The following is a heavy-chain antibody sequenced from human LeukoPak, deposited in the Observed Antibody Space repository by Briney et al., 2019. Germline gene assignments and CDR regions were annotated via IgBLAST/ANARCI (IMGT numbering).Heavy chain of an antibody. J-gene: IGHJ6*03. D-gene: IGHD4-17*01. V-gene: IGHV4-4*09. CDR2: IYTSGST. CDR3: ARLSGDYSNYYYYYMDV. Sequence: SETLSLTCTVSGGSISSYYWSWIRQPPGKGLEWIGYIYTSGSTNYNPSLKSRVTIPVDTSKNQFSLKLSSVTAADTAVYYCARLSGDYSNYYYYYMDVWGKGTTVTVSS. CDR1: GGSISSYY.